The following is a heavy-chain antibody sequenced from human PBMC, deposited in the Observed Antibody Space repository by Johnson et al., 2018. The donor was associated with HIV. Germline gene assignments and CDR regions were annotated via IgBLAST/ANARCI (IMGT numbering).Heavy chain of an antibody. CDR1: EFAFSSYD. J-gene: IGHJ3*02. CDR2: IGTAGDT. D-gene: IGHD7-27*01. CDR3: ARENWGAFDI. Sequence: VQLVESGGGLVQTGGSLRLSCAASEFAFSSYDMHWVRQAPGKGLEWVSSIGTAGDTSYSGSVKGRFTISRENARNSLYLQMNSLRAGDTAVYYCARENWGAFDIWGQGTKVTVSS. V-gene: IGHV3-13*01.